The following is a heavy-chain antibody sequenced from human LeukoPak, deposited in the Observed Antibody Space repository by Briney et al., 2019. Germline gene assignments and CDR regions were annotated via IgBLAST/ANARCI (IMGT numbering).Heavy chain of an antibody. CDR3: ARSSPYCGADCQRWFGP. V-gene: IGHV3-23*01. D-gene: IGHD2-21*02. Sequence: PGGSLRLSCAASGFIFSNDVMDWVRQAPGKRLEWVSSITPSGDKAYYIDSVRGRFTMSRDNSKNTLYLQMNSLRAEDTATYYCARSSPYCGADCQRWFGPWGQGTLVIVSS. CDR1: GFIFSNDV. J-gene: IGHJ5*02. CDR2: ITPSGDKA.